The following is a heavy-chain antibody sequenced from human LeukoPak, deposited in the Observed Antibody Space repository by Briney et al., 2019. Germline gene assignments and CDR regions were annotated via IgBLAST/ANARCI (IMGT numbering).Heavy chain of an antibody. V-gene: IGHV4-59*08. J-gene: IGHJ4*02. CDR3: ARHLGGGTFWFDY. CDR1: GGSISSYY. D-gene: IGHD2-15*01. CDR2: IYNSVST. Sequence: PSETLSLTCTVSGGSISSYYWSWIRQSPGKGLEWIRYIYNSVSTNYNPSLKSRVTISVDTSKNQFSLKLRSVTAADTAVYYCARHLGGGTFWFDYWGQGTLVTVSS.